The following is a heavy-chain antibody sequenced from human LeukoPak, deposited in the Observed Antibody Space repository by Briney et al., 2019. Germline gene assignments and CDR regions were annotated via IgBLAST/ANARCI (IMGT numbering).Heavy chain of an antibody. CDR3: VSFYETY. V-gene: IGHV3-74*01. CDR1: GNYW. CDR2: INGDGSWT. Sequence: GGSLRLSCAASGNYWMHWVRQAPGKGLVWVSHINGDGSWTTYADSVKGRFTISKGNAKNTVYLQMNNLRAEDTAVYYCVSFYETYWGRGTLVTVSS. D-gene: IGHD2-2*01. J-gene: IGHJ4*02.